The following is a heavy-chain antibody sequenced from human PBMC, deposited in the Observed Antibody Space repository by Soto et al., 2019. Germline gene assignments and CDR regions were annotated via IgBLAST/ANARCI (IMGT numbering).Heavy chain of an antibody. Sequence: QVQLVESGGGVVQPGRSLRLSCAASGFTFSSYGMHWVCQAPGKGLEWVALISYDGSDKYYADSVKGRFTISRDNSKNTLYLQMNSLRVEDTAVYYCGAGQYFSDYWGQGTLVTVSS. CDR1: GFTFSSYG. V-gene: IGHV3-30*03. D-gene: IGHD6-13*01. CDR2: ISYDGSDK. J-gene: IGHJ4*02. CDR3: GAGQYFSDY.